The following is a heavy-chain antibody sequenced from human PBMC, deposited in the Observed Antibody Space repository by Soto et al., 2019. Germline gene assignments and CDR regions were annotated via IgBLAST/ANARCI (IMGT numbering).Heavy chain of an antibody. CDR2: IYSGGST. D-gene: IGHD6-13*01. Sequence: PGGSLRLSCAASGFTVSSNYMSWVRQAPGKGLEWVSVIYSGGSTYYADPVKGRFTISRDNSKNTLYLQMNSLRAEDTAVYYCAREHIAAAGTTSWFDPWGQGTLVTVSS. J-gene: IGHJ5*02. CDR1: GFTVSSNY. V-gene: IGHV3-53*01. CDR3: AREHIAAAGTTSWFDP.